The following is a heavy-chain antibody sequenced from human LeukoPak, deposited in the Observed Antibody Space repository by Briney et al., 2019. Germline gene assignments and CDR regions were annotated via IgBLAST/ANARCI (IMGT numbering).Heavy chain of an antibody. V-gene: IGHV1-8*03. CDR1: GYSFTSYT. Sequence: ASVKVSCKASGYSFTSYTMHWVRRATGQGLEWMGWMNPNSGNTGYAQKFQGRVTITRNTSISTAYMELSSLRSEDTAVYYCARGRYYYDSSGYYLYYFDYWGQGTLVTVSS. J-gene: IGHJ4*02. D-gene: IGHD3-22*01. CDR3: ARGRYYYDSSGYYLYYFDY. CDR2: MNPNSGNT.